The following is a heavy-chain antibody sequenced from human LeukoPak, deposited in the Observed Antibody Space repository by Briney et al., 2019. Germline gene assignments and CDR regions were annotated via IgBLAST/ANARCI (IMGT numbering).Heavy chain of an antibody. V-gene: IGHV3-21*01. CDR1: GFTFSSYG. CDR2: ISSSSSYI. CDR3: ARPLIAAAGGWFDP. J-gene: IGHJ5*02. D-gene: IGHD6-13*01. Sequence: PGGSLRLSCAASGFTFSSYGMHWVRQAPGKGLEWVSSISSSSSYIYYADSVKGRFTISRDNAKNSLYLQMNSLRAEDTAVYYCARPLIAAAGGWFDPWGQGTLVTVSS.